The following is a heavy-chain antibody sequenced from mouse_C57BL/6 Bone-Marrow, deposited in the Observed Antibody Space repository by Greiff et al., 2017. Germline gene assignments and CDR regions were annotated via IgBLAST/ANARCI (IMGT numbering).Heavy chain of an antibody. J-gene: IGHJ3*01. D-gene: IGHD1-1*01. Sequence: VQLQQSGAELVRPGASVKLSCTASGFNIKDDYMHWVKQRPEQGLEWIGWIDPENGDTEYASKFQGKATIKADTSSNTAYLQLSSLTSEDTAVYYCTVDYYGSSWGFAYWGQGTLVTVSA. CDR1: GFNIKDDY. CDR3: TVDYYGSSWGFAY. V-gene: IGHV14-4*01. CDR2: IDPENGDT.